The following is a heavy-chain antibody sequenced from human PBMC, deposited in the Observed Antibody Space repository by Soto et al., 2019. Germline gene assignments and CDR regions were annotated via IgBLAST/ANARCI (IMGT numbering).Heavy chain of an antibody. D-gene: IGHD3-22*01. CDR2: KNPNSGNT. V-gene: IGHV1-8*01. CDR1: GYTFTSYD. J-gene: IGHJ6*02. CDR3: ARDPPYYYDSSGVTGMDV. Sequence: ASVKVSCKASGYTFTSYDINWVRQATGQGLEWMGWKNPNSGNTGYAQKFQGRVTMTRNTSISTAYMELSSLRSEDTAVYYCARDPPYYYDSSGVTGMDVWGQGTTVTVSS.